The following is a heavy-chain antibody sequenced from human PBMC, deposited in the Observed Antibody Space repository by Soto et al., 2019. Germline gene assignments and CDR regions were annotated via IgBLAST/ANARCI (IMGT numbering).Heavy chain of an antibody. D-gene: IGHD5-12*01. V-gene: IGHV1-69*13. CDR2: IIPIFGTA. CDR1: GGTFSSYA. J-gene: IGHJ4*02. Sequence: GASVKVSCKASGGTFSSYAISWVRQAPGQGLEWMGGIIPIFGTANYAQKFQGRVTITADESTSTAYMELSSLRSEDTAVYYCARLRPPRDGYNPDFDYWGQGTLVTVSS. CDR3: ARLRPPRDGYNPDFDY.